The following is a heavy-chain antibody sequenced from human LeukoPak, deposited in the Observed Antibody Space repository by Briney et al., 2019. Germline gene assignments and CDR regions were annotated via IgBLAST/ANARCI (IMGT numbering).Heavy chain of an antibody. Sequence: GGSLRLSCAASGFTFSSYGMHWVRQAPGKGLEWVAFIRYDGSNKYYADSVKGRFTISRDNSKNTLYLQMDSLRAEDTAVYYCAREDNSGYDYWGQGTLVTVSS. D-gene: IGHD5-12*01. V-gene: IGHV3-30*02. CDR3: AREDNSGYDY. CDR2: IRYDGSNK. J-gene: IGHJ4*02. CDR1: GFTFSSYG.